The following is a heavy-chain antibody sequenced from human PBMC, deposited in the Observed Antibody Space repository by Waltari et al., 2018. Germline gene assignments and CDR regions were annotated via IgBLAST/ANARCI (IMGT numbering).Heavy chain of an antibody. CDR3: ARTHYYDSSGYYEYGYYYYGMDV. V-gene: IGHV4-59*01. CDR2: IYYSGST. J-gene: IGHJ6*02. D-gene: IGHD3-22*01. Sequence: QVQLQESGPGLVKPSETLSLTCTVSGGSISSYYWSWIRQPPGKGREWIGYIYYSGSTNYNPSLKSRVTISVDTSKNQFSLKLSSVTAADTAVYYCARTHYYDSSGYYEYGYYYYGMDVWGQGTTVTVSS. CDR1: GGSISSYY.